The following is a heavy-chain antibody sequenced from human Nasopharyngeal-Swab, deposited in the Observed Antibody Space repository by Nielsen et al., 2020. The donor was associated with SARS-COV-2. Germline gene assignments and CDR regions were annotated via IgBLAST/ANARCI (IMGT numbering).Heavy chain of an antibody. Sequence: WVRQAPGQGLEWMGWISAYNGNTNYAQKLQGRVTMTTDTSTSTAYMELRSLRSDDTAVYYCARGPLWFGDLVGYYGMDVWGQGTTVTVSS. J-gene: IGHJ6*02. CDR3: ARGPLWFGDLVGYYGMDV. V-gene: IGHV1-18*01. D-gene: IGHD3-10*01. CDR2: ISAYNGNT.